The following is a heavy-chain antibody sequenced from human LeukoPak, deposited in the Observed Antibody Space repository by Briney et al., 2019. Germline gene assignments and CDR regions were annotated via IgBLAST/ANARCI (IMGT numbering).Heavy chain of an antibody. CDR1: GFTFSDYW. CDR3: VRTLMGGGALDY. D-gene: IGHD3-10*01. CDR2: IKEDGSEK. V-gene: IGHV3-7*03. J-gene: IGHJ4*02. Sequence: GGSLRLSCTASGFTFSDYWLNWFRQAPGKGLKWVANIKEDGSEKYYVDSVKGRFTISRDNAKNSLFLQINSLRVEDTAVYYCVRTLMGGGALDYWGQGTLVTVSS.